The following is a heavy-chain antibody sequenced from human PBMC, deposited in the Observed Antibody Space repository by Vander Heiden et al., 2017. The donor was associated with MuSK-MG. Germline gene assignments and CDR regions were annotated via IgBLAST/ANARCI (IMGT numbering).Heavy chain of an antibody. D-gene: IGHD5-12*01. CDR3: ARDRSGYDNGWFDP. V-gene: IGHV3-33*01. CDR1: GFTFSSHG. J-gene: IGHJ5*02. Sequence: HVQLVASGGGVVHPGRSLRLSCAASGFTFSSHGMPRVRPAPGKGLEGVAVIWDDGSNKYYADSGKGRFTISRDNSKNTLYLQMNSLRAEDTAVYYCARDRSGYDNGWFDPWGQGTLVTVSS. CDR2: IWDDGSNK.